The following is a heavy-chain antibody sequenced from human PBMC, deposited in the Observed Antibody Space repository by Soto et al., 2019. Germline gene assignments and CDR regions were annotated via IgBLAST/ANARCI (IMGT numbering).Heavy chain of an antibody. J-gene: IGHJ4*02. V-gene: IGHV1-69*13. CDR1: GGTFSSYA. Sequence: ASVKVSCKASGGTFSSYAISWERQAPGQGLEWMGGIIPIFGTANYAQKFQGRVTITADESTSTAYMELSSLRSEDTAVYYCARDIRGETHPDYWGQGTLVTVS. CDR3: ARDIRGETHPDY. D-gene: IGHD3-10*01. CDR2: IIPIFGTA.